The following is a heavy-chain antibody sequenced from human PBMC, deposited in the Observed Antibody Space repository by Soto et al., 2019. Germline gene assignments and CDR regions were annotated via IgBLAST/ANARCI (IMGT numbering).Heavy chain of an antibody. Sequence: GGSLRLSCAASGFTFDDYAMHWVRQAPGEGLEWVSGISWNSGSIGYADSVKGRFTISRDNAKNSLYLQMNSLRAEDTALYYCAKDISSGGHDAFDIWGQGTMVTVSS. D-gene: IGHD3-10*01. J-gene: IGHJ3*02. CDR1: GFTFDDYA. CDR3: AKDISSGGHDAFDI. V-gene: IGHV3-9*01. CDR2: ISWNSGSI.